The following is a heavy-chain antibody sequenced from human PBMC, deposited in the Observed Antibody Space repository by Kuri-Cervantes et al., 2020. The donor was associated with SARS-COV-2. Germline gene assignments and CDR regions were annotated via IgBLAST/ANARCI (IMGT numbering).Heavy chain of an antibody. CDR1: GFTFSGHW. J-gene: IGHJ4*02. CDR2: INPDGSYT. V-gene: IGHV3-74*01. CDR3: VRDGDHWNFDY. D-gene: IGHD1-1*01. Sequence: LTCAASGFTFSGHWIHWVRQAPGKGLVWVSRINPDGSYTNNADSVKGRFTLSRDNVKNMLFLQMNSLRAEDTAVYYCVRDGDHWNFDYWGQGTLVTVSS.